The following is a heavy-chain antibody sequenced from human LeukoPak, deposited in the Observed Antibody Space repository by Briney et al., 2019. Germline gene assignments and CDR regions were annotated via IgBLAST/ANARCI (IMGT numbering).Heavy chain of an antibody. CDR1: GFTFSSYG. CDR3: ARDHSFAGTTPDY. J-gene: IGHJ4*02. V-gene: IGHV3-33*08. Sequence: QPGGSLRLSCAASGFTFSSYGMHWVRQAPGKGLEWVAVIWYDGSNKYYADSVKGRFTISRDNSKNTLYLQMNSLRAEYTAVYYCARDHSFAGTTPDYWGQGTLVTVSS. CDR2: IWYDGSNK. D-gene: IGHD1-7*01.